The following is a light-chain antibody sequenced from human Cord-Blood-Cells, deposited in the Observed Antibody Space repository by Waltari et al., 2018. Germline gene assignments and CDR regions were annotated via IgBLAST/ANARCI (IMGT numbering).Light chain of an antibody. CDR3: CSYAGSSTWV. CDR2: EVS. Sequence: QSALTPPASVSGSPGPSITIPCTGTSSTGGSSTLLPWYQQHPGKAPKLMIYEVSQRPSGVSNRFSGSKSGNTASLTISGLQAEDEADYYCCSYAGSSTWVFGTGTKVTVL. CDR1: SSTGGSSTL. J-gene: IGLJ1*01. V-gene: IGLV2-23*02.